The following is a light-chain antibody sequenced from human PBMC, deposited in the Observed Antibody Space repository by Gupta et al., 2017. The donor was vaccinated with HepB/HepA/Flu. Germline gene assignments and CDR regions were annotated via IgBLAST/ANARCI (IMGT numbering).Light chain of an antibody. CDR1: QSVSSSY. CDR3: QQYDSSPMCS. V-gene: IGKV3-20*01. Sequence: EIVLTQSPGTLSLSPGERATLSCRASQSVSSSYLAWYQQKPGQAPRLLIYAASNRATGIPDRFSGSGSGTDFTLTISRLEPEDFAVYYCQQYDSSPMCSFGQGTKLEIK. CDR2: AAS. J-gene: IGKJ2*04.